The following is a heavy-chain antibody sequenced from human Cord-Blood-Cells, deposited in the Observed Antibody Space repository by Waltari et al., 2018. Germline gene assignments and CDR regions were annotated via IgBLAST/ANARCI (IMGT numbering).Heavy chain of an antibody. Sequence: EVQLVESGGGLVKPGGSLRLSCAASGFTFSSYSMNWVRQAPGKGVNWFSSISSITSYIYYADSVKGRITISRDNAKNSLYLQMNSLRAEDTAVYYCARGYYDSSGYDYWGQGTLVTVSS. D-gene: IGHD3-22*01. J-gene: IGHJ4*02. CDR3: ARGYYDSSGYDY. CDR1: GFTFSSYS. CDR2: ISSITSYI. V-gene: IGHV3-21*01.